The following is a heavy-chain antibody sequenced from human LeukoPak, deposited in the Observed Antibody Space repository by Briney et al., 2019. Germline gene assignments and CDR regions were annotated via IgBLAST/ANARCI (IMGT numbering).Heavy chain of an antibody. D-gene: IGHD6-13*01. Sequence: ASVKVSCKASGYTFTDYYVHWVRHAPGQGLEWMGWVNPNSGGTNYAQKFQGRVTMTRDTSISTAYMELSRLRSDDTAVYYCASASIAAAGTSGLLDVWGQGTTVTVSS. J-gene: IGHJ6*02. CDR1: GYTFTDYY. CDR2: VNPNSGGT. V-gene: IGHV1-2*02. CDR3: ASASIAAAGTSGLLDV.